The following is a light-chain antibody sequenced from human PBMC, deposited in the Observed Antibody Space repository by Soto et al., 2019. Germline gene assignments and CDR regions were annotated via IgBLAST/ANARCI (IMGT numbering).Light chain of an antibody. V-gene: IGKV1-5*03. CDR1: QTINNL. CDR2: KAS. J-gene: IGKJ2*01. Sequence: DIQMTQSPSTLSASVGGRVTISCRASQTINNLLAWYQQKPGKAPKLLIYKASSLESGVPSTFSGSGSGTDFTLTISSLQHDDFATDYCQHYYTFPYSCGEGTELEIK. CDR3: QHYYTFPYS.